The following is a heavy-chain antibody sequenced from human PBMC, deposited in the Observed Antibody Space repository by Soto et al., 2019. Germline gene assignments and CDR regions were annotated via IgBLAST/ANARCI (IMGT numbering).Heavy chain of an antibody. D-gene: IGHD6-13*01. CDR2: ISGSGGST. J-gene: IGHJ6*02. CDR3: AKDGAGLIAAAGTERKDV. CDR1: GFTFSSYA. V-gene: IGHV3-23*01. Sequence: GGSLRLSCAASGFTFSSYAMSWVRQAPGKGLEWVSAISGSGGSTYYADSVKGRFTISRDNSKNTLYLQMNSLRAEDTAVYYCAKDGAGLIAAAGTERKDVWGQGTKVTVSS.